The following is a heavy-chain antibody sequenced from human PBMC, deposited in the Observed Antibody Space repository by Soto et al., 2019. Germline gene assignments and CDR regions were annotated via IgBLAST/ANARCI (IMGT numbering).Heavy chain of an antibody. Sequence: QVQLVQSGAEVKKPGSSVKVSCKASGGTFSSYAISWVRQAPGQGLEWMGGIIPIFGTANYAQKFQGRVTITADESTSTASMELSSLRSEDTAVYYCARGAYDSSGYQYYFDYWGQGTLVTVSS. V-gene: IGHV1-69*01. CDR1: GGTFSSYA. CDR3: ARGAYDSSGYQYYFDY. J-gene: IGHJ4*02. D-gene: IGHD3-22*01. CDR2: IIPIFGTA.